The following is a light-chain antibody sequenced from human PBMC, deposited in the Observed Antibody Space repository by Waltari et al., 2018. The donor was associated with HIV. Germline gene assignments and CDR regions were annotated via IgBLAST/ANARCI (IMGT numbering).Light chain of an antibody. CDR2: AAS. J-gene: IGKJ2*01. CDR1: QSIGTK. Sequence: DIHMTQSPSTLTVSVGQRVTMSCRASQSIGTKLAWYQQKPGKAPKLLIYAASSLQSGVPSRFSGSGSGTDFTLTISSLQPEDFATYYCQQSYSTPPTFGQGTKLEIK. V-gene: IGKV1-39*01. CDR3: QQSYSTPPT.